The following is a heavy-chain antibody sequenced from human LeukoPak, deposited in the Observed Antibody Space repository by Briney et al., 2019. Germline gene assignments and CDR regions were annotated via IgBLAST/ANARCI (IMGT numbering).Heavy chain of an antibody. CDR1: GFTFTSYG. CDR2: IWYEGSTK. D-gene: IGHD2-2*01. Sequence: GRSLRLSRAPSGFTFTSYGMHWVCQAPRKGLERVAVIWYEGSTKYCVDSVKGRFTISRDNSKNALYLHMNSLRAEDTAVYYCARDRVGYCSSTSCYRLYYGMDVWGQGATVTVSS. J-gene: IGHJ6*02. V-gene: IGHV3-33*01. CDR3: ARDRVGYCSSTSCYRLYYGMDV.